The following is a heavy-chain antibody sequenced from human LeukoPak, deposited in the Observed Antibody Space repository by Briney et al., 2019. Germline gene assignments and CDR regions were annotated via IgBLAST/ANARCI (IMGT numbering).Heavy chain of an antibody. CDR1: GGSISSGDYY. Sequence: PSETLSLTCTVSGGSISSGDYYWSWIRQPPGKGLEWIGYIYYSGSTYYNPSLKSRVTISVDTSKNQFSLKLSSVTAADTAVYYCARGGEVYDSSGYLGNWFDPWGQGTLVTVSS. J-gene: IGHJ5*02. CDR3: ARGGEVYDSSGYLGNWFDP. V-gene: IGHV4-30-4*08. D-gene: IGHD3-22*01. CDR2: IYYSGST.